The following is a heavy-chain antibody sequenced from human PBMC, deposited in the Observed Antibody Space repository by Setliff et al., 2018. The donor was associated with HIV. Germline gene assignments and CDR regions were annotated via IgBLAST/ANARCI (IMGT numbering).Heavy chain of an antibody. D-gene: IGHD3-22*01. CDR3: ARDERGLGIYDSSTRNAFDI. Sequence: KTSETLSLTCTVSGGSISSGGYYWSWIRQHPGKGLEWIGYIYYSGSTYYTPSLKSRVTISIDTSKNQFSLKLSSVTAADTAVYYCARDERGLGIYDSSTRNAFDIWGQGTMVTVSS. CDR2: IYYSGST. J-gene: IGHJ3*02. V-gene: IGHV4-31*03. CDR1: GGSISSGGYY.